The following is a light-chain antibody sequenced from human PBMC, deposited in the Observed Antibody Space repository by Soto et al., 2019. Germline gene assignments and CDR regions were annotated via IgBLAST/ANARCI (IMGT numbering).Light chain of an antibody. J-gene: IGKJ3*01. CDR1: QSVSSSY. CDR2: GAS. Sequence: EIVLTQSPGTLSLSPGERATLSCRASQSVSSSYLAWYQQKPGQAPRLLIYGASSRATGIPDRFSGSWSGTDFTLTISRLEPEDFAVYYCQQYGSSPLFTFGAGTKVDIK. CDR3: QQYGSSPLFT. V-gene: IGKV3-20*01.